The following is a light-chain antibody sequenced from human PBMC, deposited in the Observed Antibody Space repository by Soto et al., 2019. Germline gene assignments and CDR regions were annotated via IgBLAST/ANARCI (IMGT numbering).Light chain of an antibody. CDR3: QQYNNWPPT. Sequence: EIVLTQSPGTLSLSPGERATLSCRASQSVSSSYLAWYQQKPGQAPRLLIYGASTRATGIPARFSGSGSGTEFTLTISSLQSEDFAVYYCQQYNNWPPTFGQGTKGEIK. CDR2: GAS. V-gene: IGKV3D-15*01. J-gene: IGKJ1*01. CDR1: QSVSSSY.